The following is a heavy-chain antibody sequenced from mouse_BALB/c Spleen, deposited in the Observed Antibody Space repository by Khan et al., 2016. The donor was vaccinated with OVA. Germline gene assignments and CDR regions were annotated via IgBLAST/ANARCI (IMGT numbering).Heavy chain of an antibody. CDR2: IDPANGNT. V-gene: IGHV14-3*02. D-gene: IGHD2-4*01. CDR3: ASDRLRGFAY. CDR1: GFNIKDTY. J-gene: IGHJ3*01. Sequence: EVQLKQSGAELVKPGASVKLSCTASGFNIKDTYMHWVKQRPEQGLEWIGRIDPANGNTKYDPKFQGKATITADTSSNTAYLQLSSLTSEDTAVYYCASDRLRGFAYWGQGTLVTVSA.